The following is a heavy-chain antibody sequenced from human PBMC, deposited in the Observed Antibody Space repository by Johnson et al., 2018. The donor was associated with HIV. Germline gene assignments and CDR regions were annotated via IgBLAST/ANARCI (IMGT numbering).Heavy chain of an antibody. CDR2: TSYDGSNK. J-gene: IGHJ3*02. Sequence: QVQLVESGGGVVQPGRSLRLSCAASGFTFSTYGMHWVRQAPGKGLEWVAVTSYDGSNKYYADSVKGRFTISRDNSKNTLYLQMNSLRAEDTAVYYCAKDSDKWAISGDDAFDIWGQGTMVTVSS. CDR1: GFTFSTYG. V-gene: IGHV3-30*18. D-gene: IGHD1-26*01. CDR3: AKDSDKWAISGDDAFDI.